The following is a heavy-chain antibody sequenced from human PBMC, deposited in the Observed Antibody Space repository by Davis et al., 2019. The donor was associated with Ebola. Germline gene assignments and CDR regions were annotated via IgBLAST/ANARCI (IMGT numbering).Heavy chain of an antibody. J-gene: IGHJ4*02. D-gene: IGHD4-23*01. CDR1: GGSISSGGYY. V-gene: IGHV4-31*03. Sequence: MPSETLSLTCTVSGGSISSGGYYWSWIRQHPGKGLEWIGYIYYSGSTYYNPSLKSRVTISVDTSKNQFSLKLSSVTAADTAVHYCARVVKGTVVAPFDYWGQGTLVTVSS. CDR2: IYYSGST. CDR3: ARVVKGTVVAPFDY.